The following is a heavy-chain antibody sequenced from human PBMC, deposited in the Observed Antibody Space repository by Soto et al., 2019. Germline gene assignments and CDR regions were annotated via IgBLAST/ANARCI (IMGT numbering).Heavy chain of an antibody. Sequence: SETLSLTCTVSGGSISSGGYYWSWIRHHPGKGLEWIGYIYYSGSTYYNPSLKSRVTISVDTSKNQFSLKLSSVTAADTAVYYCARGRTSSPTPDDYWGQGTLVTVSS. CDR3: ARGRTSSPTPDDY. CDR2: IYYSGST. CDR1: GGSISSGGYY. D-gene: IGHD2-2*01. V-gene: IGHV4-31*03. J-gene: IGHJ4*02.